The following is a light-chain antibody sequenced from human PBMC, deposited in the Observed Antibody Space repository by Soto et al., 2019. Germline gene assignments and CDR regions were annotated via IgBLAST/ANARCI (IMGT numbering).Light chain of an antibody. CDR2: EGS. J-gene: IGLJ1*01. V-gene: IGLV2-23*01. Sequence: QSALTQPASVSGSPGQSITISCTGTSSVVGSYNLVSWYQQHPGKAPKLMIYEGSKRPSGVSNRFSGSKSGNTASLTISGLQAADEADYFCKSYAGSNTYVFGSGTKVTVL. CDR3: KSYAGSNTYV. CDR1: SSVVGSYNL.